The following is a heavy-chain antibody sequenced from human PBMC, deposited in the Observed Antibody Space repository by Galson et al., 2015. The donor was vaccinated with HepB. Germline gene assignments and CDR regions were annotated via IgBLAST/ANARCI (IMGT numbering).Heavy chain of an antibody. D-gene: IGHD6-13*01. Sequence: SLRLSCAASGFTFGDYAMHWVRQAPGKGLEWVPSISWDSGSIHYADSVRGRFTISRDNAKKSLYLQMNSLRAEDTALYYCVKDGGNTWFFAFDIWGQGTMVTVSS. CDR2: ISWDSGSI. CDR3: VKDGGNTWFFAFDI. J-gene: IGHJ3*02. V-gene: IGHV3-9*01. CDR1: GFTFGDYA.